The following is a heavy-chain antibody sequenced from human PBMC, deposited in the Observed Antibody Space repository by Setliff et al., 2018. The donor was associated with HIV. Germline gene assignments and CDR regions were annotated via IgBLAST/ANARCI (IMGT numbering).Heavy chain of an antibody. CDR3: ARQKRGVDAFDI. Sequence: SETLSLTCAVSGGSISSSNWWSWVRQPPGKGLEWIGEIYFSGHTNYNPSLKSRVTLSLDNSKNQFSLKLSSVTAADTAVYYCARQKRGVDAFDIWGQGTMVTVSS. CDR1: GGSISSSNW. D-gene: IGHD3-10*01. CDR2: IYFSGHT. V-gene: IGHV4-4*02. J-gene: IGHJ3*02.